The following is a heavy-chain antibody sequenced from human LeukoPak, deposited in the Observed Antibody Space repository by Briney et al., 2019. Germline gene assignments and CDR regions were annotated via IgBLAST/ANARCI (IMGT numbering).Heavy chain of an antibody. Sequence: PSETLSLTCTVSGGSISSGDYYWSWIRQPPGKGLEWIGYIYYSGSTYYNPSLKSRVTISVDTSKNQFSLKLSSVTAADTAVCYCAREALDIVVVPAAPPLYYYYGMDVWGQGTTVTVSS. CDR3: AREALDIVVVPAAPPLYYYYGMDV. CDR2: IYYSGST. CDR1: GGSISSGDYY. D-gene: IGHD2-2*03. V-gene: IGHV4-30-4*01. J-gene: IGHJ6*02.